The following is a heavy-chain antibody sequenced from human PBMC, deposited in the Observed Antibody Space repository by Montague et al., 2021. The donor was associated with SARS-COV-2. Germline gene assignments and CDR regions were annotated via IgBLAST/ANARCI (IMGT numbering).Heavy chain of an antibody. Sequence: SLRLSGATSGFTFSRNSMNWVRQAPGKGLEWVSTISSDTLHIFYAESVKGRFTISRDNAKNELYLQMNSLRAEDMAVYYCARGGEIDVWAPFGHWGQGTLVTVSS. V-gene: IGHV3-21*01. D-gene: IGHD3-16*01. CDR2: ISSDTLHI. J-gene: IGHJ4*02. CDR3: ARGGEIDVWAPFGH. CDR1: GFTFSRNS.